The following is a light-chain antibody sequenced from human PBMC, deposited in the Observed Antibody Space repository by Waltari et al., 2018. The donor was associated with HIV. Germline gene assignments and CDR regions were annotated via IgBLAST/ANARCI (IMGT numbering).Light chain of an antibody. Sequence: QSVFTPPPPVSAAPGQKVTIPCSGSSSHIGNNPVSWYHQLPGTAPKLLIYDNSKRPSGIPDRFSASKSGTSATLVITGLQIGDEADYFCGTWDNSLSAYVLFGGGTKLTVL. J-gene: IGLJ2*01. V-gene: IGLV1-51*01. CDR3: GTWDNSLSAYVL. CDR1: SSHIGNNP. CDR2: DNS.